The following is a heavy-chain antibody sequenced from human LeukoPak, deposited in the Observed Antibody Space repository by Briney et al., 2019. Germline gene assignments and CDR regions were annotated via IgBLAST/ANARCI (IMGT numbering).Heavy chain of an antibody. CDR2: ISGSGGST. CDR3: AKDGISSCLWY. J-gene: IGHJ4*02. V-gene: IGHV3-23*01. Sequence: GGSLRLSCAASGSTFSSYAMSWVRQAPGKGLEWVSAISGSGGSTYYADSVKGRFTISRDNSKNTLYLQMNSLRAEDTAVYYCAKDGISSCLWYWGQGTLVTVSS. CDR1: GSTFSSYA. D-gene: IGHD3-3*02.